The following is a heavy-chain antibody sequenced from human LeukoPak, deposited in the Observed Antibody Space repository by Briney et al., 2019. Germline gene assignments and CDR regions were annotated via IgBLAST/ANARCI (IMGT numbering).Heavy chain of an antibody. Sequence: SETLSLTCTVSSGSISNYYWSWIRQPPGKGLEWIGFSDYSGNTNYNPSLKSRVTISLDTSKDQIALKLSSVTAADTAMYYCARLNGGGWGQGTLVVVTS. V-gene: IGHV4-59*08. CDR3: ARLNGGG. CDR2: SDYSGNT. D-gene: IGHD2-8*01. CDR1: SGSISNYY. J-gene: IGHJ4*02.